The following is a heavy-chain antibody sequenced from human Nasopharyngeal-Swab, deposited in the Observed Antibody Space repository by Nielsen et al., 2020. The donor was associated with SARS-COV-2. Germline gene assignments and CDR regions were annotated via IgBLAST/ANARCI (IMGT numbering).Heavy chain of an antibody. CDR1: GFTFSSYA. D-gene: IGHD5-24*01. Sequence: GGPLRLSCAASGFTFSSYAMSWVRQAPGKGLEWVAVISYDGSNKYYADSVKGRFTISRDNSKNTLYLQMNSLRAEDTAVYYCAREGKAEMATTRNYYYYGMDVWGQGTTVTVSS. CDR3: AREGKAEMATTRNYYYYGMDV. J-gene: IGHJ6*02. CDR2: ISYDGSNK. V-gene: IGHV3-30-3*01.